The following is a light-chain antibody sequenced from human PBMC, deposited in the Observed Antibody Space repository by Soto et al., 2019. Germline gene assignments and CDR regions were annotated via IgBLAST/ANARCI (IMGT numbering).Light chain of an antibody. Sequence: QSALTQPGSVSGSPGQSITISCTGTSSDVGGFNYVSWYQHHPGKAPKLMIYDVSNRPSGVSDRFSGSKSGNTASLTISGLQAEDEAYYYCSSYASTTLLVFGGGTKLTVL. V-gene: IGLV2-14*03. CDR2: DVS. CDR1: SSDVGGFNY. J-gene: IGLJ2*01. CDR3: SSYASTTLLV.